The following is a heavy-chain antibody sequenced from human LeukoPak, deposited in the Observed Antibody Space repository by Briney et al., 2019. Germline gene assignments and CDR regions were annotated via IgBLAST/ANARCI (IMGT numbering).Heavy chain of an antibody. J-gene: IGHJ4*02. CDR2: IDDRGRST. V-gene: IGHV3-23*01. D-gene: IGHD1-14*01. CDR3: AIRTGQIPYYFDY. Sequence: GGSLRLSCIGSGFTFSKCGMGWVRQAPGKALEWVSGIDDRGRSTYYADSVRGRFTTSRDNSRNTLYLQMSSLRAEDTAVYHCAIRTGQIPYYFDYWGQGTLVTVSS. CDR1: GFTFSKCG.